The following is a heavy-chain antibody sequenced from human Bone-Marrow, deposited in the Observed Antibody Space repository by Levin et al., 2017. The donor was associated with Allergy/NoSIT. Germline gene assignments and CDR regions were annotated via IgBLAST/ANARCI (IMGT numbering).Heavy chain of an antibody. CDR1: RFTFGDFA. D-gene: IGHD2-2*01. V-gene: IGHV3-23*01. J-gene: IGHJ4*02. Sequence: GGSLRLSCAGSRFTFGDFAMTWVRQAPGKGLEWVAAISGTGAGTFYADSVKGRFSISRDNSKNTVYLQMDGLRVEDTATYYCAKGKYQLLSYLDSWGQGALVTVSS. CDR2: ISGTGAGT. CDR3: AKGKYQLLSYLDS.